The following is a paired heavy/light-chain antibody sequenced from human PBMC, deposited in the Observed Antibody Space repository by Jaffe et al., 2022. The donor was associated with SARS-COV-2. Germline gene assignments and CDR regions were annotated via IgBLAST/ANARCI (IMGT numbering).Heavy chain of an antibody. CDR2: ISSSSSTI. D-gene: IGHD3-9*01. CDR1: GFTFSTYS. V-gene: IGHV3-48*01. Sequence: EVQLVESGGGLVQPGGSLRLSCAASGFTFSTYSMNWVRQAPGKGLEWVSYISSSSSTIYHVDSVKGRFTISRDNAKNSLYLQMNSLRVEDTAVYYCARIPLRYFDGLYATEDYYYYMDVWGKGTTVTVSS. J-gene: IGHJ6*03. CDR3: ARIPLRYFDGLYATEDYYYYMDV.
Light chain of an antibody. V-gene: IGKV3-15*01. Sequence: EKVMTQSPATLSVSPGERVTLSCRASQSVSINLAWYQQKPGQAPRLLIYDASTRATGIPARFSGSGSGTEFTLTISSLQSEDFAVYYCQQYNNWPKTFGQGTKVEIK. CDR3: QQYNNWPKT. CDR1: QSVSIN. J-gene: IGKJ1*01. CDR2: DAS.